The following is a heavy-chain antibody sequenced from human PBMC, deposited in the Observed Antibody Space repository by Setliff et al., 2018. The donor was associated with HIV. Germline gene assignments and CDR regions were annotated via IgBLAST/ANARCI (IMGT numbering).Heavy chain of an antibody. J-gene: IGHJ4*02. V-gene: IGHV3-30*02. Sequence: GGSLRLSCAPSDFTFSSYAMHWVRQAPGKGLEWVSFIRYDGSNKYYAASVKGRFTISRDKSKNTLYLQMNSLRPEDTAVYYCAKGAAAGPNHFFDYWGQGTLVTVSS. CDR3: AKGAAAGPNHFFDY. D-gene: IGHD6-13*01. CDR1: DFTFSSYA. CDR2: IRYDGSNK.